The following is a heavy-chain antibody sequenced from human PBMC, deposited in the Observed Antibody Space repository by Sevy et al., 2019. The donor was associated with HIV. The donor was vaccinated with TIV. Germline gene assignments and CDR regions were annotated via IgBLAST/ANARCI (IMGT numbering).Heavy chain of an antibody. CDR1: GYSFTSYW. D-gene: IGHD3-22*01. J-gene: IGHJ4*02. CDR2: IYPEDSDT. Sequence: GESLKISCKGSGYSFTSYWIDWVRQMPGKGLEWMGIIYPEDSDTRYSPSFQGQVTFSADKSINTAYLQWSSLKASDTAMYYCARPAGFYDTSGYSFIDSWGQGTLVTVSS. V-gene: IGHV5-51*01. CDR3: ARPAGFYDTSGYSFIDS.